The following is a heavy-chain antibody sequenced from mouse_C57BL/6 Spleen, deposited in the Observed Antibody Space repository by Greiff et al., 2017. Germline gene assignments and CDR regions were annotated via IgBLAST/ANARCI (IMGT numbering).Heavy chain of an antibody. V-gene: IGHV1-50*01. CDR2: IDPSDSYT. J-gene: IGHJ2*01. CDR3: ARSEGVFDY. Sequence: QVQLQQPGAELVKPGASVKLSCKASGYTFTSYWMQWVKQRPGQGLEWIGEIDPSDSYTNYNQKFKGKATLTVDTSSSTAYMQLSSLTSEDSAVYYCARSEGVFDYWGQGTTLTVSS. CDR1: GYTFTSYW.